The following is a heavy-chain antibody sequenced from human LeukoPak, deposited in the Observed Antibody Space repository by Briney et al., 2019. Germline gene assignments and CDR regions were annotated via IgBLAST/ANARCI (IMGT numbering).Heavy chain of an antibody. J-gene: IGHJ4*02. Sequence: SETLSLTCTVSGGSISSYYWSWIRQPPGKGLEWIGYIYHSGSTTYNPSLKSRVTISLDTSKNQISLNLTSVTAADTAVYYCAREASSAARSFVDWGQGTLVTVSS. D-gene: IGHD6-6*01. CDR3: AREASSAARSFVD. CDR2: IYHSGST. V-gene: IGHV4-59*01. CDR1: GGSISSYY.